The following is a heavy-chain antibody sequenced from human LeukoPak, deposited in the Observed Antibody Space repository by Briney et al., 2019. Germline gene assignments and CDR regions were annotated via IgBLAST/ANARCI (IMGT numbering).Heavy chain of an antibody. V-gene: IGHV4-59*01. CDR2: IYYSGST. CDR1: GGSISSYY. J-gene: IGHJ6*03. Sequence: SETLSLTCTVSGGSISSYYWSWIRQPPGKGLEWIGYIYYSGSTNYNPSLKSRVTISVDTSKNQFSLKLSSVTAADTAMYYCAREIRQTYYYYYYMDVWGKGTTVTVSS. CDR3: AREIRQTYYYYYYMDV.